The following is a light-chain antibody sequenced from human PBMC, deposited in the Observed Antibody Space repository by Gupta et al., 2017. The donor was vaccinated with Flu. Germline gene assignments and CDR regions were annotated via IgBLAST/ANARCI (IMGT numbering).Light chain of an antibody. J-gene: IGLJ1*01. Sequence: QPALTQSAAASASLGSSVRLTCTLSSGHTNNIIAWHQQQSGKAPRYLMKIEGSGNYDRGSGVPDRFSGSTSGADRYLTISNLQSEDEADYYCETWDSDIHVFGSGTKVTVL. CDR1: SGHTNNI. CDR3: ETWDSDIHV. CDR2: IEGSGNY. V-gene: IGLV4-60*03.